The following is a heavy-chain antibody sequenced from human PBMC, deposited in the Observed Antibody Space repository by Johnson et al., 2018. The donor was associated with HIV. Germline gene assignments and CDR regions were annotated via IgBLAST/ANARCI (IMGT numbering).Heavy chain of an antibody. Sequence: VQLVESGGGVVQPGGSLRLSCAASGFTFSNYAIHWVRQAPGKGLEYVSAISGNGGSTYYANSVKGRFTISRDNSKNTLYLQMGSLRAEDMGVYYCARLRSPDAFDIWGQGTMVTVSS. D-gene: IGHD2-15*01. CDR2: ISGNGGST. J-gene: IGHJ3*02. CDR3: ARLRSPDAFDI. V-gene: IGHV3-64*01. CDR1: GFTFSNYA.